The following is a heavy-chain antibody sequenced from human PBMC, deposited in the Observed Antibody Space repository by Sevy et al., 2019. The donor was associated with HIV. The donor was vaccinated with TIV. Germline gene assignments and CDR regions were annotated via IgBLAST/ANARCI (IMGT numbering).Heavy chain of an antibody. CDR3: ASKRGYSSGPFDY. J-gene: IGHJ4*02. Sequence: SETLSLTCTVSGGSISSGDYYWSWIRQPPGKGLQWIGYIYSSGGTYYNPFLNSQVSMSVDTSKNQFSLKLSSVTAADTAVYYCASKRGYSSGPFDYWGQGTLVTVSS. CDR2: IYSSGGT. V-gene: IGHV4-30-4*01. CDR1: GGSISSGDYY. D-gene: IGHD5-18*01.